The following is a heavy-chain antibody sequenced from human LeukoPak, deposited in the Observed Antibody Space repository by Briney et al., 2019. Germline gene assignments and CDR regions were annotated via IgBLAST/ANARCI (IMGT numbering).Heavy chain of an antibody. V-gene: IGHV1-46*01. CDR3: ARDLKAYYYGSGSYSPNH. CDR1: GYTFTSYY. CDR2: INPSGGST. J-gene: IGHJ5*02. D-gene: IGHD3-10*01. Sequence: ASVKVSCKASGYTFTSYYMHWVRQAPGQGLEWMGIINPSGGSTSYAQKFQGRVTMTRDMSTSTVYMELSSLRSDDTAVYYCARDLKAYYYGSGSYSPNHWGQGTLVTVSS.